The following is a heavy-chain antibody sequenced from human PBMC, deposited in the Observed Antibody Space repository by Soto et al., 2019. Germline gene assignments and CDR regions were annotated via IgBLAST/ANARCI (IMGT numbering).Heavy chain of an antibody. J-gene: IGHJ6*02. D-gene: IGHD2-2*01. CDR1: GFTFSRCA. V-gene: IGHV3-30*18. CDR2: ISYDGTNK. CDR3: AKDWAESENKYQLYYAMDV. Sequence: GWSLRLSCAASGFTFSRCAVHWVRQAPGKGLEWVAVISYDGTNKYYADSVKGRFTLSRDNSKKTMYLQMNSLRAEDTAVYYCAKDWAESENKYQLYYAMDVWGQGTTVSV.